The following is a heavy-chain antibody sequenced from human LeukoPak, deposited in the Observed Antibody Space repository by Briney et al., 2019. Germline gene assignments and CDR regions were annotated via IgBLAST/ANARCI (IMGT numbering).Heavy chain of an antibody. Sequence: SETLSLTCAVYGGSFSGYYWSWIRQPPGKGLEWIGEINHSGSTNYNPSLKSRVTISVDTSKNQFSLKLSSVTAADTAVYYCASSYYDILTGDGFDIWGQGTMVTVSS. J-gene: IGHJ3*02. CDR1: GGSFSGYY. CDR2: INHSGST. V-gene: IGHV4-34*01. CDR3: ASSYYDILTGDGFDI. D-gene: IGHD3-9*01.